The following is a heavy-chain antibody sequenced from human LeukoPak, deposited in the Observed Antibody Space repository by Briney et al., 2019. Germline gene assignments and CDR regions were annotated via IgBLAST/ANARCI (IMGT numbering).Heavy chain of an antibody. D-gene: IGHD4-17*01. CDR2: IYVSGTT. V-gene: IGHV3-53*01. Sequence: GGSLRLSCAASGFTVRDGYMSWVRQAPGKRLEWLAFIYVSGTTFYAASVKGRFTISRDNAKNTVYLQMNNLRAEDTALYYCGRHAYGGNPPLSWGQGALVTVSS. J-gene: IGHJ4*02. CDR3: GRHAYGGNPPLS. CDR1: GFTVRDGY.